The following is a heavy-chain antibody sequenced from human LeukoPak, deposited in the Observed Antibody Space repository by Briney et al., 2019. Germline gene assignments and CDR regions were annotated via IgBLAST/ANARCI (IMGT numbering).Heavy chain of an antibody. J-gene: IGHJ4*02. D-gene: IGHD2-15*01. V-gene: IGHV1-2*02. CDR3: ARDRDVVVVAAILSY. CDR1: VYTFTRYY. Sequence: GASVTVSFKASVYTFTRYYMHGVRQAPGQGRERMGWINPNRGWTNYAQKFKGRVTMTRDTSISTAYMELSRLRSDDTAVYYCARDRDVVVVAAILSYWGQGTLVTVSS. CDR2: INPNRGWT.